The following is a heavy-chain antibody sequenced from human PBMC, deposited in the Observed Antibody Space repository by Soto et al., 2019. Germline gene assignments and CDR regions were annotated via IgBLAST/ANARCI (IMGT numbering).Heavy chain of an antibody. Sequence: SETLSLTCTVSGGSIISYYWSWIRQPPGKGLEWIGYIYYSGSTNYNPSLKSRVTISVDTSKNQFSLKLSSVTAADTAVYYCARVVDYYDSSGLPYYFDYWGQGTLVTVSS. V-gene: IGHV4-59*01. CDR1: GGSIISYY. D-gene: IGHD3-22*01. CDR2: IYYSGST. CDR3: ARVVDYYDSSGLPYYFDY. J-gene: IGHJ4*02.